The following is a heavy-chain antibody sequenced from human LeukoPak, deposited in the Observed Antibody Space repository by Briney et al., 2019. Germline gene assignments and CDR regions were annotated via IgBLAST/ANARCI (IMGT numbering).Heavy chain of an antibody. J-gene: IGHJ4*02. D-gene: IGHD5-12*01. Sequence: SETLSLTCTVSGGSISSYYWSWIRQPPGKGLEWIGYIYYSGSTNYNPSLKSRVTISVGTSKNQFSLKLSSVTAADTAVYYCARDVRVATTQYFDYWGQGTLVTVSS. CDR3: ARDVRVATTQYFDY. CDR1: GGSISSYY. CDR2: IYYSGST. V-gene: IGHV4-59*12.